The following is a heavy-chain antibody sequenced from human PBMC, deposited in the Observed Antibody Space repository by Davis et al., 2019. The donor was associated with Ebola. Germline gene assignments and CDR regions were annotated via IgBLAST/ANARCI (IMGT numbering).Heavy chain of an antibody. CDR3: ARDPVVPAPYGYYYYGMDV. CDR2: IYSGGST. V-gene: IGHV3-53*01. CDR1: GFTVSSNY. J-gene: IGHJ6*02. D-gene: IGHD2-2*01. Sequence: GSLKISCAASGFTVSSNYMSWVRQAPGKGLEWVSVIYSGGSTYYADSVKGRFTISRDNSKNTLYLQMNSLRAEDTAVYYCARDPVVPAPYGYYYYGMDVWGQGTTVTVSS.